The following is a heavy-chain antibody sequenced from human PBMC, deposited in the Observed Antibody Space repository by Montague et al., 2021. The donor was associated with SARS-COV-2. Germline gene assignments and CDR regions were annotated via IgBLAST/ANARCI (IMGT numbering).Heavy chain of an antibody. Sequence: TLSLTCTVSGGSISSGGYYWSWIRQHPGKGLEWIGYIYYSGXTXYXXXXKXRVTISVDTSKNQFSLKLSSVTAADTAVYYCARVHIVVVTAMRYFDLWGRGTLVTVFS. CDR2: IYYSGXT. CDR1: GGSISSGGYY. J-gene: IGHJ2*01. D-gene: IGHD2-21*02. CDR3: ARVHIVVVTAMRYFDL. V-gene: IGHV4-31*03.